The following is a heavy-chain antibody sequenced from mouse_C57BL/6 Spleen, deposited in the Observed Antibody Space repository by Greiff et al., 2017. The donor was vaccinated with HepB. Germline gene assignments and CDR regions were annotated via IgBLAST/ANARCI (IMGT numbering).Heavy chain of an antibody. CDR1: GYTFTSYD. Sequence: VKLQESGPELVKPGASVKLSCKASGYTFTSYDINWVKQRPGQGLEWIGWIYPRDGSTKYNEKFKGKATLTVDTSSSTAYMELHSLTSEDSAVYFCARAPSYYSNYNYAMDYWGQGTSVTVSS. V-gene: IGHV1-85*01. CDR3: ARAPSYYSNYNYAMDY. CDR2: IYPRDGST. D-gene: IGHD2-5*01. J-gene: IGHJ4*01.